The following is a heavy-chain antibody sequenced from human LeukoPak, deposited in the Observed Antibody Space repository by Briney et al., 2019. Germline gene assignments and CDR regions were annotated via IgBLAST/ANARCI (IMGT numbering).Heavy chain of an antibody. J-gene: IGHJ4*02. CDR3: AKACPTTSTYYYDSPLDY. Sequence: GGSLRLSCAASGFPVNNNYMNWVRQAPGKGLEWVSVIYKDGSTYYADSVKGRFTISRDNSRNTVYLQMNSLRAEDTALYYCAKACPTTSTYYYDSPLDYWGQGTLVTVSS. V-gene: IGHV3-53*01. D-gene: IGHD3-22*01. CDR1: GFPVNNNY. CDR2: IYKDGST.